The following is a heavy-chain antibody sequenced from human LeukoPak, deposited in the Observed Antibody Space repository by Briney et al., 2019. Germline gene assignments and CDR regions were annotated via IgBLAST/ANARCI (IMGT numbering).Heavy chain of an antibody. CDR1: GFTFSPVW. CDR2: IINDGSYT. D-gene: IGHD2-15*01. J-gene: IGHJ4*02. CDR3: AKGGLSPDY. V-gene: IGHV3-74*01. Sequence: GGSLRLSCAASGFTFSPVWMHWVRQAPGKGLMWVSHIINDGSYTTYADSVKGRFTISRDNSNNMLYLQMNSLRAEDTAVYYCAKGGLSPDYWGQGTLVTVSS.